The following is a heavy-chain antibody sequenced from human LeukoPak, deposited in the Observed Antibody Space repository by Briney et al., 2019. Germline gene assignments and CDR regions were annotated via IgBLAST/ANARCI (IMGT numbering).Heavy chain of an antibody. Sequence: GGSLGLSCAASGFTFSSYIMNWVRQAPGKGLECVSSISSSSSYIYYADSVKGRFTISRDNAKNSLYLQMNSLRAEDTAVYYCARDRDHAVGAPFGYNWFDPWGQGTLVTVSS. CDR2: ISSSSSYI. CDR1: GFTFSSYI. CDR3: ARDRDHAVGAPFGYNWFDP. J-gene: IGHJ5*02. D-gene: IGHD1-26*01. V-gene: IGHV3-21*01.